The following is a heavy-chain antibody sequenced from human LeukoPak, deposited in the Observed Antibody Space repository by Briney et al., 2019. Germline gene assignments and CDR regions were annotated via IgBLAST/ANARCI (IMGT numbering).Heavy chain of an antibody. Sequence: GASVKVSCKASGYTFTSYYMHWVRQAPGQGEEWRGIINQSGGRTRYAKKFQGRVTITRDTSKSKVYTELRRLRAEDPAVYYCARAGVTGTRVYYYYYMDVWGKGTTVTVSS. J-gene: IGHJ6*03. CDR1: GYTFTSYY. CDR3: ARAGVTGTRVYYYYYMDV. CDR2: INQSGGRT. D-gene: IGHD1-7*01. V-gene: IGHV1-46*01.